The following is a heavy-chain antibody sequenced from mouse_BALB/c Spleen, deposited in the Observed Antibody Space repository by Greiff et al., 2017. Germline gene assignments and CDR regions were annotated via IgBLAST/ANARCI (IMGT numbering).Heavy chain of an antibody. CDR1: GFSLTGYG. CDR2: IWGDGST. CDR3: ASSYGNYVDYYAMDY. D-gene: IGHD2-10*02. Sequence: VMLVESGPGLVAPSQSLSITCTVSGFSLTGYGVNWVRQPPGKGLEWLGMIWGDGSTDYNSALKSRLSISKDNSKSQVFLKMNSLQTDDTARYYCASSYGNYVDYYAMDYWGQGTSVTVSS. J-gene: IGHJ4*01. V-gene: IGHV2-6-7*01.